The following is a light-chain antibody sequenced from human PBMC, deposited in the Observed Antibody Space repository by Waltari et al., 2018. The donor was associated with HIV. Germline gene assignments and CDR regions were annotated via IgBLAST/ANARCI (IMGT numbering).Light chain of an antibody. CDR3: CSCPRSGIRYV. J-gene: IGLJ1*01. V-gene: IGLV1-40*01. Sequence: QSVLTQPPSVSGAPGQRVTISCTGSSANIGADYDVHWYQRLPGTAPKLLIYGNSNRPSGVSNRFSGSKSGNTASLTISGLQAEDEADYYCCSCPRSGIRYVFGTGTKVTVL. CDR2: GNS. CDR1: SANIGADYD.